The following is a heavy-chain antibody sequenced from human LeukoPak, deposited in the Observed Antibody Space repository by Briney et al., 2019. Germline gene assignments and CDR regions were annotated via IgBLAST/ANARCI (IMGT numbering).Heavy chain of an antibody. D-gene: IGHD2-2*01. CDR3: ARAPPYCSSTSCYVGHY. Sequence: GGSLRLSCAASGFTFSSYAMSWVRQAPGKGLEWVSTFCGSGGSPYYAASEKGRFTISNDNYKNTLDLQINRRSADDSVVYYRARAPPYCSSTSCYVGHYWGQGTLVTVSS. CDR1: GFTFSSYA. CDR2: FCGSGGSP. V-gene: IGHV3-23*01. J-gene: IGHJ4*02.